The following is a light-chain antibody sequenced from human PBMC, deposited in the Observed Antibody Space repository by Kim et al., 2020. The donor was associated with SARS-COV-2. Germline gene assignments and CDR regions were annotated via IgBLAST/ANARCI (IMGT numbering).Light chain of an antibody. CDR3: QQRSNCSPIT. J-gene: IGKJ5*01. V-gene: IGKV3-11*01. CDR1: QPVTSY. CDR2: DIS. Sequence: EIVLKQSPATLSLSPGERATLSCRASQPVTSYLAWYQQKPGQAPRLLIYDISTRATGIPARFSGSGSGTDFALTISSLEPEDFAVYYCQQRSNCSPITFGQGTRLEIK.